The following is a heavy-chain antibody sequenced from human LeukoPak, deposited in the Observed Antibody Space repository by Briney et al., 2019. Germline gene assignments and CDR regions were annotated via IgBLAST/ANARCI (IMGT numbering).Heavy chain of an antibody. D-gene: IGHD4-17*01. V-gene: IGHV3-48*04. Sequence: GGSLRLSCAASGFTFSSYWMSWVRQAPGKGLEWVSFISTSTSVTQYADSVKGRFTISRDNAKNSLYLQMNSLRAEDTAVYYCARELGVTTPHYFDYWGQGTLVTVSS. J-gene: IGHJ4*02. CDR3: ARELGVTTPHYFDY. CDR2: ISTSTSVT. CDR1: GFTFSSYW.